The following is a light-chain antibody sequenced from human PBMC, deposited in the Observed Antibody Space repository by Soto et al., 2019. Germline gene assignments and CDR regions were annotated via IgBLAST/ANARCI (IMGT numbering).Light chain of an antibody. J-gene: IGKJ2*01. CDR2: DVS. Sequence: EIVLTQSPGTLSLSPGERATLSCRASQSVRSSFFAWYQQKPGQAPRLLIYDVSVRATGIPDSFSGSGSGTDFTLTIIRLEPEDFAVYYCQQYESAVMYTFGQGTKLEIK. CDR1: QSVRSSF. CDR3: QQYESAVMYT. V-gene: IGKV3-20*01.